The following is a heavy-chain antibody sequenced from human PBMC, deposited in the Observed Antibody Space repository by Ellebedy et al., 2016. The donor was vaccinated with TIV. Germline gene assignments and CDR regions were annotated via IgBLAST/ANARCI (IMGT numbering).Heavy chain of an antibody. J-gene: IGHJ6*02. V-gene: IGHV3-30*18. CDR2: ISYDGNDK. Sequence: GESLKISCAASGFTLNTMTWVRQAPGKGLEWVAFISYDGNDKYYADSVKGRFSISRDNSENTLYVQMNTLRAEDTAVYYCAKEAYDIMTGSQMYGMDVWGQGTTVTVSS. CDR3: AKEAYDIMTGSQMYGMDV. D-gene: IGHD3-9*01. CDR1: GFTLNT.